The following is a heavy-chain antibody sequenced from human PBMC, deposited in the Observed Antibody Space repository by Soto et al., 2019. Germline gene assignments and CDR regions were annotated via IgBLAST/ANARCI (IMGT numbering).Heavy chain of an antibody. V-gene: IGHV4-34*02. Sequence: QVHLQQWGAGLLKPSETLSLTCGVYGGSLRGSYWSWIRQPPGKALEWLGKVSHSGSTTFNPSLKRRIRVSVDTPDNQFPLKLTSVTAADTAVYYCARGHIPVYGPVPDYFDSWGQGTLVTVSS. CDR3: ARGHIPVYGPVPDYFDS. J-gene: IGHJ4*02. CDR1: GGSLRGSY. CDR2: VSHSGST. D-gene: IGHD2-21*01.